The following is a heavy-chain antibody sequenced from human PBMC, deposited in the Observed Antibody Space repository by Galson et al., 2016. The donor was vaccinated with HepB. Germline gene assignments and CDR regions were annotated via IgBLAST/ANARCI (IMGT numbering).Heavy chain of an antibody. Sequence: QSGAEVKKPGESLKISCTTSGYKFTGKWIAWVRQKPGKGLEWMGIIYPGDSDTRYSPSFQGQVTISADKSTNTAHLQWSSLKASDTATYYCARSPCSGGACYSFWYFDIWGRGTPVSVSS. CDR1: GYKFTGKW. CDR3: ARSPCSGGACYSFWYFDI. J-gene: IGHJ2*01. CDR2: IYPGDSDT. D-gene: IGHD2-21*02. V-gene: IGHV5-51*01.